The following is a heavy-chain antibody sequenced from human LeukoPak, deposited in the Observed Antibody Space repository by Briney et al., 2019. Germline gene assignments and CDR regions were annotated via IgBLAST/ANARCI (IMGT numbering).Heavy chain of an antibody. CDR3: AREPYSGYDGGYYYYYYYMDV. CDR2: ISSSGSTI. Sequence: PGGSLRLSCGASGFTFSSYEMNWVRQAPGKGLEWVSYISSSGSTIYYADSVKGRFTISRDNAKNSLYLQMNSLRAEDTAVYYCAREPYSGYDGGYYYYYYYMDVWGKGTTVTVSS. D-gene: IGHD5-12*01. J-gene: IGHJ6*03. V-gene: IGHV3-48*03. CDR1: GFTFSSYE.